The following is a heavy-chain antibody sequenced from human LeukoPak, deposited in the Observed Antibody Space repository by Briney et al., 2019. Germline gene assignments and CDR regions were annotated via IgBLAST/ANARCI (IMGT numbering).Heavy chain of an antibody. CDR3: ARGDCSVSGCHGGNWFDP. J-gene: IGHJ5*02. D-gene: IGHD2-15*01. V-gene: IGHV1-2*02. Sequence: GASVKVSCKASGYTFTGYYIHWVRQAPGQGLEWMGWINPNSGDTNYAQSFQGRVTMTRDTSSSTAHMEPSRLRSDDTAVYYCARGDCSVSGCHGGNWFDPWGQGTLVTVSS. CDR1: GYTFTGYY. CDR2: INPNSGDT.